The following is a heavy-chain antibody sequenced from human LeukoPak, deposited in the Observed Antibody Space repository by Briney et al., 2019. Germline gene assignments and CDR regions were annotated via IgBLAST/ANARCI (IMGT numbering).Heavy chain of an antibody. J-gene: IGHJ3*02. CDR2: INPNSGDT. CDR3: ARQEPVGDAFDI. Sequence: ASVKVSCKASGYTFSDYHINWVRQASGQGLEWMGWINPNSGDTKYAQAFQGRVTMTRDTSISTAYMELSRLRSDDTAVYYCARQEPVGDAFDIWGQGTMVTVSS. V-gene: IGHV1-2*02. D-gene: IGHD1-14*01. CDR1: GYTFSDYH.